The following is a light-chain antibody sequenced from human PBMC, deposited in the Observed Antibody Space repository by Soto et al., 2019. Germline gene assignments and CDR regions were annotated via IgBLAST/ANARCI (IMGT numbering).Light chain of an antibody. CDR2: GAS. J-gene: IGKJ1*01. V-gene: IGKV3-15*01. CDR1: QSVSSN. Sequence: ETVLTHSPATRAVSPPQGATLACSSSQSVSSNLAWYQQKPGQAPRLLIYGASTRATGIPARFSGSGSGTEFTLTISSLQSEDFAGYYCQQYNNVPPWTFGDRAKVDIK. CDR3: QQYNNVPPWT.